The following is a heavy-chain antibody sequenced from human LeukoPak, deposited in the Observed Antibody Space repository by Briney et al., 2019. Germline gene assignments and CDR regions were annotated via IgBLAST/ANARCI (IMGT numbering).Heavy chain of an antibody. CDR2: ISRDGSNT. J-gene: IGHJ5*02. CDR3: ARDHVVVVVAATHWFDP. CDR1: GFIFSNYE. D-gene: IGHD2-15*01. Sequence: GGSLRLSCAASGFIFSNYEMNWVRQAPGKGLEWVSYISRDGSNTYYADSVKGRFTISRDNAKNSLYLQMDSLRADDTAVYYWARDHVVVVVAATHWFDPWGQGTLVTVSS. V-gene: IGHV3-48*03.